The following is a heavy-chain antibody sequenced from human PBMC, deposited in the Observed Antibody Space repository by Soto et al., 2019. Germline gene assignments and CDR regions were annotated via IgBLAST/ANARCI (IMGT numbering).Heavy chain of an antibody. CDR2: IYDTGNT. V-gene: IGHV4-39*01. CDR3: AKRAYGDPFDP. D-gene: IGHD4-17*01. CDR1: GGSIISSGFW. Sequence: SETLSLTCADSGGSIISSGFWWGWIRQPPGEGLEWIGTIYDTGNTFYNPSLRSRVTISADTSKNQFALKLSYVTAADTAIYYGAKRAYGDPFDPWGQGTLVTVSS. J-gene: IGHJ5*02.